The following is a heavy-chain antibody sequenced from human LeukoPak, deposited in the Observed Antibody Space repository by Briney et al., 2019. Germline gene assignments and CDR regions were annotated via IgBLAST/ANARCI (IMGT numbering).Heavy chain of an antibody. V-gene: IGHV1-46*01. CDR2: INPSGGST. CDR3: ARASSRITMIVVVIPNDAFDI. J-gene: IGHJ3*02. Sequence: ASVKVSCKASGYTFTGYYMHWVRQAPGQGLEWMGIINPSGGSTSYAQKFQGRATMARDMSTSTVYMELSSLRSEDTAVYYCARASSRITMIVVVIPNDAFDIWGQGTMVTVSS. CDR1: GYTFTGYY. D-gene: IGHD3-22*01.